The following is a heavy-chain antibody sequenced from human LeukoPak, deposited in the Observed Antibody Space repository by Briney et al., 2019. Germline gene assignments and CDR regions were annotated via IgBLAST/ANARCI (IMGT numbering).Heavy chain of an antibody. D-gene: IGHD2-15*01. V-gene: IGHV4-61*01. J-gene: IGHJ4*02. CDR3: ARGHGYCSGGSCYPNY. CDR1: GYSISSGYY. Sequence: SETLSLTCAVSGYSISSGYYWSWIRQPPGKGLEWIGYIYYSGSTNYNPSLKSRVTISVDMSKNQFSLKLSSVTAADTAVYYCARGHGYCSGGSCYPNYWGQGTLVTVSS. CDR2: IYYSGST.